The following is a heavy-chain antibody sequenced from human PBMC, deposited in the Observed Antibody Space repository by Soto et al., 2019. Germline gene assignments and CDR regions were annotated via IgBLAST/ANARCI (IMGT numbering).Heavy chain of an antibody. V-gene: IGHV1-69*01. CDR1: GGTFGSYA. D-gene: IGHD6-19*01. CDR2: IIPISRTA. CDR3: ARVPPKGSGWYWGGIDY. Sequence: QVQLVQSGAEVKKPGSSVKVSCKASGGTFGSYAIIWVRQAPGQGLEWMGGIIPISRTANYAQKCQGRVTITADDSTRTAYMEMSSVRSEDTAVYYCARVPPKGSGWYWGGIDYWGQGPLVTVSS. J-gene: IGHJ4*02.